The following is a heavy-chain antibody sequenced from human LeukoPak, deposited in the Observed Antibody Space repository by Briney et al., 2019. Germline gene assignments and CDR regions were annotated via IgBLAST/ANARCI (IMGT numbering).Heavy chain of an antibody. CDR1: GGTFSSYA. V-gene: IGHV1-69*05. CDR3: ARDTTTYGFDY. J-gene: IGHJ4*02. Sequence: ASVTVSCKASGGTFSSYASSWVRQAPGQGLEWMGGIIPIFGTANYAQKFQGRVTITTDESTSTAYMELSSLRSEDTAVYYCARDTTTYGFDYWGQGTLVTVSS. CDR2: IIPIFGTA. D-gene: IGHD3-16*01.